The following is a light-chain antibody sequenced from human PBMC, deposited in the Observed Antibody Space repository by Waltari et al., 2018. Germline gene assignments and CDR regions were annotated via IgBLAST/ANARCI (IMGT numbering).Light chain of an antibody. Sequence: QSALTQPASVSGSPGQSITISCTAVNSNVDILHLVSWYQHHPGRNPRLLIYEISQRPSGSSNRCSGSKSGNTASLTISGLQPEDEADYFCCSFAGYGIYVFGSGTQVSVL. V-gene: IGLV2-23*02. CDR1: NSNVDILHL. CDR3: CSFAGYGIYV. CDR2: EIS. J-gene: IGLJ1*01.